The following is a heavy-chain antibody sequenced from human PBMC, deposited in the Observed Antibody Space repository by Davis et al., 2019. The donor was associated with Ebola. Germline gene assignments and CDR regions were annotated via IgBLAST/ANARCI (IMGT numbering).Heavy chain of an antibody. V-gene: IGHV1-69*10. CDR3: ARDRGSSTGFDY. CDR1: GGTFSSYA. J-gene: IGHJ4*02. CDR2: IIPILGIA. D-gene: IGHD6-6*01. Sequence: SVKVSCKASGGTFSSYAISWVRQAPGQGLEWMGGIIPILGIANYAQKFQGRVTITADKSTRTAYMELSSLRSEDTAVYYCARDRGSSTGFDYWGQGTLVTVSS.